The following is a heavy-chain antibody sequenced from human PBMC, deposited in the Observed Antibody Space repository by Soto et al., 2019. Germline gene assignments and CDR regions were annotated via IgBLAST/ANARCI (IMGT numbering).Heavy chain of an antibody. Sequence: QVQLQESGPGLVKPSQTLSLTCTVSGGSISTGGYYWNWIRQHPGKGLEWIGYFYYSGSTYYNPSRKSRVTISVSTSKNQFALKLSSVTAADTAVYYCARSVFPWGQGTLVTVSS. CDR3: ARSVFP. V-gene: IGHV4-31*03. CDR1: GGSISTGGYY. CDR2: FYYSGST. J-gene: IGHJ5*02.